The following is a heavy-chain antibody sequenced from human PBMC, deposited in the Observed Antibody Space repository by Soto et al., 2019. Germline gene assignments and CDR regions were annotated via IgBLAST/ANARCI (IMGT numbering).Heavy chain of an antibody. CDR1: GFSLSTTGVG. CDR3: VQSRCGGDCLLSDSSHAYYGLDV. CDR2: IYWDADK. D-gene: IGHD2-21*02. J-gene: IGHJ6*02. Sequence: QITLKESGPTLVKPTQTLTLTCTFSGFSLSTTGVGVGWIRQPPGMALEWLALIYWDADKRYNPSLQSRITISQDTSKNQVVITMTDMDPVDTATYYCVQSRCGGDCLLSDSSHAYYGLDVWGQGTAVTVSS. V-gene: IGHV2-5*02.